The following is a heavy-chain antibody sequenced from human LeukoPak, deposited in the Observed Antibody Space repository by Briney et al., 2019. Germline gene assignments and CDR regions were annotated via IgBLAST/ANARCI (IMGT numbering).Heavy chain of an antibody. Sequence: SETLSLTCGVSGGSISSTNWWSWVRQPPGQGLEWIGEISISGVTNYNPSLKSRVTMSLDRSKNHLSLTLTSVTAADTAVYYCSRESGAFSPFGYWGQGALVTVSS. D-gene: IGHD1-26*01. V-gene: IGHV4-4*02. CDR2: ISISGVT. CDR1: GGSISSTNW. CDR3: SRESGAFSPFGY. J-gene: IGHJ4*02.